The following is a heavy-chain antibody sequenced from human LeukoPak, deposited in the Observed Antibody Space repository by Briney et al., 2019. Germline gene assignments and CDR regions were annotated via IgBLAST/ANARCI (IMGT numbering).Heavy chain of an antibody. J-gene: IGHJ4*02. Sequence: GGSLRLSCAASGFIVSSSYMSWVRQTPGKGLEWVSTFERGGHTAYADSVKGRFTISRDVSENTIYLQMNSLRVEDTAVYYCAKGDTDCTCPGYWGQGILVTVSS. CDR1: GFIVSSSY. CDR2: FERGGHT. V-gene: IGHV3-53*01. D-gene: IGHD2-21*02. CDR3: AKGDTDCTCPGY.